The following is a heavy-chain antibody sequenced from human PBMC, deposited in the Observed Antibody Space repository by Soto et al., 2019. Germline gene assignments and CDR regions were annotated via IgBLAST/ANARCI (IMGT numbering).Heavy chain of an antibody. Sequence: GGSLRLSCAASGFTFSGYSVNWVRQAPGKGLEWISYISSGSKTKYYANSVKGRFIVSRDNAKNSQYLQMNSRRDEDTAVYYCVREYILGIRSFDYWGQGTLVTVSS. CDR2: ISSGSKTK. V-gene: IGHV3-48*02. D-gene: IGHD3-9*01. CDR3: VREYILGIRSFDY. CDR1: GFTFSGYS. J-gene: IGHJ4*02.